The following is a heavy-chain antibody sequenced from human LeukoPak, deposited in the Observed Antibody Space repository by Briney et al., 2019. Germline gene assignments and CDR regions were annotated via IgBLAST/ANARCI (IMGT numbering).Heavy chain of an antibody. V-gene: IGHV4-59*01. CDR3: ARDSPEEQLIFDY. CDR2: IYYSGST. CDR1: GGSISSYY. J-gene: IGHJ4*02. Sequence: SETLSLTCTVSGGSISSYYWSWIRQPPGKGLEWIGYIYYSGSTNYNPSLKSRVTISVDTSKNQFSLKLSSVTAADTAVYYCARDSPEEQLIFDYWGQGTLVTVSS. D-gene: IGHD6-13*01.